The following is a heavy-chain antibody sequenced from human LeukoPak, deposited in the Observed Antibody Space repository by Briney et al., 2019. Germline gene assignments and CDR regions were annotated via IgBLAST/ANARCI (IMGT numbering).Heavy chain of an antibody. J-gene: IGHJ6*03. D-gene: IGHD3-10*01. CDR2: INHSGST. V-gene: IGHV4-34*01. Sequence: PSETLSLTCTVSGGSISSYYWSWIRQPPGKGLEWIGEINHSGSTNYNPSLKSRVTISVDTSKNQFSLKLSSVTAADTAVYYCARSYYYGSGSYSFGYYYYYMDVWGKGTTVTISS. CDR1: GGSISSYY. CDR3: ARSYYYGSGSYSFGYYYYYMDV.